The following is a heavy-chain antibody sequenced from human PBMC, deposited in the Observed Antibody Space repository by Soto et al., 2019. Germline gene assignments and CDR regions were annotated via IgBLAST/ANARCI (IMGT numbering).Heavy chain of an antibody. CDR2: IYYSGST. CDR3: ARGKNWFDP. V-gene: IGHV4-31*03. CDR1: GGSISSGGYH. J-gene: IGHJ5*02. Sequence: TLSLTCTFSGGSISSGGYHWSWIRQHPGKGLEWIGYIYYSGSTYYNPSLKSRVTISVDTSKNQFSLKLSSVTAADTAVYYCARGKNWFDPWGQGTLVTVSS.